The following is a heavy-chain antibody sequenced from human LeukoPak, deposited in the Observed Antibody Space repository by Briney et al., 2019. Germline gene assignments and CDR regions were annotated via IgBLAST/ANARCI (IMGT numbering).Heavy chain of an antibody. CDR1: GFTFSSYS. D-gene: IGHD3-22*01. V-gene: IGHV3-21*04. CDR2: ISSSSSYI. CDR3: AKRSALSGYYYATVDY. Sequence: PGGSLRLSCAASGFTFSSYSMNWVRQAPGKGLEWVSSISSSSSYIYYADSVKGRFTISRDNAKNSLYLQMNSLRAEDTAVYYCAKRSALSGYYYATVDYWGQGTLVTVSS. J-gene: IGHJ4*02.